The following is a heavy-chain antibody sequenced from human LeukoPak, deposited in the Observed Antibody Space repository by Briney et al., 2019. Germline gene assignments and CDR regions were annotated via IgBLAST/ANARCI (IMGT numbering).Heavy chain of an antibody. J-gene: IGHJ3*02. D-gene: IGHD3-22*01. CDR2: INHSGST. V-gene: IGHV4-34*01. CDR3: AAYDSSGLSAFDI. CDR1: GGSFSGYY. Sequence: SETLSLTCAVYGGSFSGYYWSWIRQPPGKGLEWIGEINHSGSTNYNPSLKSRVTISVDTSKNQFSLKLSSVTAADTAVYYCAAYDSSGLSAFDIWGQGTMVTVSS.